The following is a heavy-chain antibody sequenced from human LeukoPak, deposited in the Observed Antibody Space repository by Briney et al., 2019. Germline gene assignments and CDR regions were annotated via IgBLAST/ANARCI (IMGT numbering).Heavy chain of an antibody. D-gene: IGHD1-26*01. V-gene: IGHV3-66*02. CDR1: GFTVSSTY. CDR2: IYSGGST. CDR3: ARDHYRVNWFDP. J-gene: IGHJ5*02. Sequence: VGSLRLSCAASGFTVSSTYMSWVRQAPGKGLEWVSIIYSGGSTYYADSVKVRFTISRDNSKNTLYLQMNSLRAEDTAVYYCARDHYRVNWFDPWGQETLVTVS.